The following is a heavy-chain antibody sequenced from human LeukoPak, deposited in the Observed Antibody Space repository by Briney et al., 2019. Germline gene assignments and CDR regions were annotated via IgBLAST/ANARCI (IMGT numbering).Heavy chain of an antibody. CDR1: GYTFTSYA. J-gene: IGHJ4*02. CDR3: ASRSLVPAAMPDY. CDR2: INAGNGNT. V-gene: IGHV1-3*01. D-gene: IGHD2-2*01. Sequence: ASVKVSCKASGYTFTSYAMHWVRQAPGQRLEWMGWINAGNGNTKYSQKFQGRVTITRDTSASTAYMELRSLRSDDTAVYYCASRSLVPAAMPDYWGQGTLVTVSS.